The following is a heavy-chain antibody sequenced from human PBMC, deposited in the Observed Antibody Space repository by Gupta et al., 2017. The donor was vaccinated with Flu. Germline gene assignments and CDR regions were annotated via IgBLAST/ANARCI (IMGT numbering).Heavy chain of an antibody. D-gene: IGHD2-2*03. Sequence: YIHWVRQAPGQGLEGMGRFNPKSGGTKYAQKFQGRVTMTGDTSVSTAYMELSSLKSDDTAIYYCARVGYCSTTSCYEPFDSWGLGTQVTVSS. CDR1: Y. CDR3: ARVGYCSTTSCYEPFDS. J-gene: IGHJ4*02. CDR2: FNPKSGGT. V-gene: IGHV1-2*06.